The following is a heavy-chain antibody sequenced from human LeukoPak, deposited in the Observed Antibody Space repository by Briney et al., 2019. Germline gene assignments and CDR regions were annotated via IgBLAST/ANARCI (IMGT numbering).Heavy chain of an antibody. V-gene: IGHV3-30*02. Sequence: GGSLRLSCAASGFTFSSYGMHWVRQAPGKGLEWVAFIRYDGSNKYYADSVKGRFTISRDNSKNTLYLQMNSLRAEDTAVYYCAKDREVATTTEGLDYWGQGTLVTVSS. D-gene: IGHD5-12*01. CDR1: GFTFSSYG. J-gene: IGHJ4*02. CDR2: IRYDGSNK. CDR3: AKDREVATTTEGLDY.